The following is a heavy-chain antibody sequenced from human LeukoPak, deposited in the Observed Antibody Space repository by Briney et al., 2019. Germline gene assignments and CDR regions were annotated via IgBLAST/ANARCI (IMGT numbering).Heavy chain of an antibody. CDR3: AKDERDDCSSTSCWEIG. Sequence: PGGSLRLSCAASGFTFSSYAMSWVRQAPGKGLEWVSAISGSGGSTYYADSVKGRFTISRDNSKNTLYLQMNSLRAEDTAVYYCAKDERDDCSSTSCWEIGWGQGTLVTVS. V-gene: IGHV3-23*01. D-gene: IGHD2-2*01. J-gene: IGHJ4*02. CDR2: ISGSGGST. CDR1: GFTFSSYA.